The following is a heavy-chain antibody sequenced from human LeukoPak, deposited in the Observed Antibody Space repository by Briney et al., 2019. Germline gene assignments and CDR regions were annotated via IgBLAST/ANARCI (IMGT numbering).Heavy chain of an antibody. D-gene: IGHD5-24*01. CDR3: ARPRIRDGYNWEY. Sequence: SETLSLTCTVPGASISISRYYWGWIRQPPGKGLEWIGSIYYSGSTYYNPSLKSRVTISVDTSKNQCSLKRSSVTAADTAVYYCARPRIRDGYNWEYWGQGTLVTVSS. CDR1: GASISISRYY. J-gene: IGHJ4*02. V-gene: IGHV4-39*01. CDR2: IYYSGST.